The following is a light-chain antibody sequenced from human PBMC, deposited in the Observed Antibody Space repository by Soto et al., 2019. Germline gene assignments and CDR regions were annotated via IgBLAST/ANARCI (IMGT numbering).Light chain of an antibody. CDR3: HQTYNPPPT. CDR1: HNISRF. V-gene: IGKV1-39*01. CDR2: AVS. J-gene: IGKJ1*01. Sequence: DIQMTQSPSSLSASIGDRVTITCRSSHNISRFLNWYQQKQGRAPDLLIYAVSSLHVGVPSRFSGSGFGTEFTLTISSLQPADFATYFCHQTYNPPPTFGQGTKVEIK.